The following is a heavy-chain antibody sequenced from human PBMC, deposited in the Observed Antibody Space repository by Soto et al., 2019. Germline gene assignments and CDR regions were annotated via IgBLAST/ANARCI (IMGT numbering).Heavy chain of an antibody. CDR1: GGAVSNSNYY. D-gene: IGHD2-8*01. V-gene: IGHV4-39*01. CDR2: VYYRGRS. J-gene: IGHJ4*02. Sequence: SETLSHSWTVSGGAVSNSNYYRGWIRQSKGKGLEWIGSVYYRGRSYSKSSVKSRVTISVDTSKNQFSLNLNSVTASDTAVYFCVSQRTSVLTQAYFDYWGPGALVTVSS. CDR3: VSQRTSVLTQAYFDY.